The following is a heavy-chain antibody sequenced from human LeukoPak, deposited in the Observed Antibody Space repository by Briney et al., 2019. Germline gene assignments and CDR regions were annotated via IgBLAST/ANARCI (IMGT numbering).Heavy chain of an antibody. CDR2: ISSSSNYI. CDR1: GFTFSSYN. J-gene: IGHJ4*02. Sequence: PGGSLRLSCAASGFTFSSYNMNWVRQAPGKGLEWVSSISSSSNYIHYADSLKGRFTTSRDNANNSLYLQMNSLRAEDTAVYYCARVGTRADWGQGTLVTVSS. CDR3: ARVGTRAD. D-gene: IGHD1-1*01. V-gene: IGHV3-21*01.